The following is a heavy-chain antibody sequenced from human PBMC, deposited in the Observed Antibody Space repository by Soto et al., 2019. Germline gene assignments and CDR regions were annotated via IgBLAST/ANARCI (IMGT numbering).Heavy chain of an antibody. J-gene: IGHJ4*02. D-gene: IGHD3-22*01. V-gene: IGHV3-49*03. CDR3: TRVRGVVVITKYYFDY. CDR1: GFTFGDYA. CDR2: IRSKAYGGTT. Sequence: GGSLRLSCTASGFTFGDYAMSWFRQAPGKGLEWVGFIRSKAYGGTTEYAASVKGRFTISRDDSKSIAYLQMNSLKTEDTAVYYCTRVRGVVVITKYYFDYWGQGTLVTVSS.